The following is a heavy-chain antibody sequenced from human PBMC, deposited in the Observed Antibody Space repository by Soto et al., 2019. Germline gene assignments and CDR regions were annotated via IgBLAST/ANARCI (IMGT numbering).Heavy chain of an antibody. J-gene: IGHJ3*02. CDR1: GFTFSSYE. CDR3: ARGVCGGDCYSGTRAFDI. D-gene: IGHD2-21*02. CDR2: ISSSGSTI. Sequence: LRLSCAASGFTFSSYEMNWVRQAPGKGLEWVSYISSSGSTIYYADSVKGRFTISRDNAKNSLYLQMNSLRAEDTAVYYCARGVCGGDCYSGTRAFDIWGQGTMVTVSS. V-gene: IGHV3-48*03.